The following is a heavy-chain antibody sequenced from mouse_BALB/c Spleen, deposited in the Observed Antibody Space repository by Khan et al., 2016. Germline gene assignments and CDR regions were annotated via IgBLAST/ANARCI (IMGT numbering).Heavy chain of an antibody. CDR2: IDPENGDT. J-gene: IGHJ3*01. CDR1: GFNIKDYY. CDR3: NVRFAY. Sequence: VQLQQSGAELVRSGASVKLSCTASGFNIKDYYMHWVKQRPEQGLEWIGWIDPENGDTEYAPKFQGKATMTEDTSSNTAYLQLSSLTSEDTAVYYCNVRFAYWGQGTLVTVSA. V-gene: IGHV14-4*02.